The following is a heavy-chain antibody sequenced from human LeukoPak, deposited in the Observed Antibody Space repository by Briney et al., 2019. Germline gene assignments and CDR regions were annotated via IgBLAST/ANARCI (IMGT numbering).Heavy chain of an antibody. D-gene: IGHD1-26*01. V-gene: IGHV3-64D*06. CDR1: GFTFHSCV. Sequence: GGSLSLPCSDSGFTFHSCVLHWVHQAPGKGLEYVSAISYDGSSIYYADSVKGRFTISRDNSRNTLYLQMSSLKNEDTAVYYCAKDRSGSNTFDYWGQGTLVTVSS. CDR2: ISYDGSSI. J-gene: IGHJ4*02. CDR3: AKDRSGSNTFDY.